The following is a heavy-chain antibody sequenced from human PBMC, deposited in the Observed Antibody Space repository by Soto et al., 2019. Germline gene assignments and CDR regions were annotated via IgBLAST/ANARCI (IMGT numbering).Heavy chain of an antibody. CDR2: ISYDGSNK. CDR1: GFTFSSYA. D-gene: IGHD5-12*01. V-gene: IGHV3-30-3*01. CDR3: ARDYYRFNSGYGFSMDV. J-gene: IGHJ6*02. Sequence: QVQLVESGGGVVQPGRSLRLSCAASGFTFSSYAMHWVRQAPGKGLEWVAVISYDGSNKYYADSVKGRFTTSRNNSKNTLYLQMTRLRAEDTAVYYCARDYYRFNSGYGFSMDVWGQGATVTVSS.